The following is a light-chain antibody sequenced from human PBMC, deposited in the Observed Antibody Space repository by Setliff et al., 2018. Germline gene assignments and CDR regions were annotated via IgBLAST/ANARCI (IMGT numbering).Light chain of an antibody. Sequence: SYELTQPPSVPVAPGKTARITCGGNNIGGKSVNWYQQKPGQAPVLVIYYDSDRPSGIPERFFGSNSGNTATLTISRVEAGDEADYYCQVWDVSSDHGVFGGGTQLTVL. CDR2: YDS. J-gene: IGLJ3*02. V-gene: IGLV3-21*04. CDR1: NIGGKS. CDR3: QVWDVSSDHGV.